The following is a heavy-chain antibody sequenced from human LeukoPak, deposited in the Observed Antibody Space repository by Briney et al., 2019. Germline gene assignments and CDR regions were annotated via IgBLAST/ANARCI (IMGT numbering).Heavy chain of an antibody. Sequence: SVKVSCKASGDTFTSYAISWVRQAPGQGPEWMGGIIPIFGTANYAQKFQGRVTITADESTSTAYMELSSLRSEDTAVYYCARLPREGYYYMDVWGKGTTVTVSS. CDR1: GDTFTSYA. D-gene: IGHD3-16*01. V-gene: IGHV1-69*13. CDR2: IIPIFGTA. CDR3: ARLPREGYYYMDV. J-gene: IGHJ6*03.